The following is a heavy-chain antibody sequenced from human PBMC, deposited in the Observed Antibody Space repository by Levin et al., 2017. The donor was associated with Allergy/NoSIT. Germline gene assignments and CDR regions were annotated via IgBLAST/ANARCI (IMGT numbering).Heavy chain of an antibody. V-gene: IGHV1-69*04. CDR3: ARDSGSPTGIAAADSDY. CDR1: GGTFSSYT. D-gene: IGHD6-13*01. Sequence: KISCKASGGTFSSYTISWVRQAPGQGLEWMGRIIPILGIANYAQKFQGRVTITADKSTSTAYMELSSLRSEDTAVYYCARDSGSPTGIAAADSDYWGQGTLVTVSS. CDR2: IIPILGIA. J-gene: IGHJ4*02.